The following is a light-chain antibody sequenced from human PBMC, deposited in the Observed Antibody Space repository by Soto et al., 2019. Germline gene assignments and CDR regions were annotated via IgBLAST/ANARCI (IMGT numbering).Light chain of an antibody. J-gene: IGKJ2*01. V-gene: IGKV1-39*01. CDR3: QQTYSPPRT. Sequence: DIQLTQSPSSLSASVGDRVTITCRASQDISHYLAWYQQRPGKVPRLLIYAASKLHSGVPSRFSGSGSGTDFTLIISSLQPEDFASYYCQQTYSPPRTFGQGTKLEI. CDR1: QDISHY. CDR2: AAS.